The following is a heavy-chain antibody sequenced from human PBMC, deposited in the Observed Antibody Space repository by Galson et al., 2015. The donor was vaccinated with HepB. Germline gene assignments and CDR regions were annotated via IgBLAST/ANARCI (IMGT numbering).Heavy chain of an antibody. Sequence: CAISGDSVSSNSAVWNWIRQSPSRGLEWLGWTYYRSKWYKDYALFVKSRITINADTSRNQISLQLNSMTPEDTAVYYCAYGVDVWGQGTTVTVSS. V-gene: IGHV6-1*01. J-gene: IGHJ6*02. CDR3: AYGVDV. CDR1: GDSVSSNSAV. CDR2: TYYRSKWYK.